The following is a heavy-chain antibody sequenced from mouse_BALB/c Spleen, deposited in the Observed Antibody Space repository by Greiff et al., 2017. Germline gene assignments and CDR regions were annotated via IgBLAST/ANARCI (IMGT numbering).Heavy chain of an antibody. D-gene: IGHD2-1*01. CDR3: ALYGNYDWFAY. CDR2: FDPENGNT. CDR1: GFNIKDYY. J-gene: IGHJ3*01. V-gene: IGHV14-1*02. Sequence: VQLQQSGAELVRPGALVKLSCKASGFNIKDYYMHWVKQRPEQGLEWIGWFDPENGNTIYDPKFQGKASITADTSSNTAYLQLSSLTSEDTAVYYCALYGNYDWFAYWGQGTLVTVSA.